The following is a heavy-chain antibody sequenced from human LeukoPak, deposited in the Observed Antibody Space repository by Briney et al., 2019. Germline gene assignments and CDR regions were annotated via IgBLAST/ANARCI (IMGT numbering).Heavy chain of an antibody. CDR3: ARGRKGGSAL. D-gene: IGHD3-10*01. CDR2: IYYSGST. Sequence: SETLSLTCTVSGGSISSYYWSWIRQPPGKGLEWIGYIYYSGSTNYNPSLKSRVTISVDRANNQFSLKLSSVTAADTAFYYCARGRKGGSALRGQGTLVTVSS. CDR1: GGSISSYY. V-gene: IGHV4-59*12. J-gene: IGHJ4*02.